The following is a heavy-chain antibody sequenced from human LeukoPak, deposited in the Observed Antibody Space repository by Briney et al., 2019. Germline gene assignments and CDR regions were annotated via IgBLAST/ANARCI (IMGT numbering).Heavy chain of an antibody. CDR1: GFTFSSYG. J-gene: IGHJ4*02. Sequence: PGGSLRLSCAASGFTFSSYGMHWVRQAPGKGLEWVGRIKSKTDGGTTDYAAPVKGRFTISRDDSKNTLYLQMNSLKTEDTAVYYCTTDWGESGYDGAYYFDYWGQGTLVTVSS. D-gene: IGHD5-12*01. V-gene: IGHV3-15*01. CDR3: TTDWGESGYDGAYYFDY. CDR2: IKSKTDGGTT.